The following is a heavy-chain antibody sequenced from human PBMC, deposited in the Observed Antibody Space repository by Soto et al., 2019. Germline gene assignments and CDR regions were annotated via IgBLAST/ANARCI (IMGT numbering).Heavy chain of an antibody. J-gene: IGHJ4*02. CDR2: IIPIFGTA. CDR1: GGTFSSYA. V-gene: IGHV1-69*13. CDR3: ARALGYCSGGSCHGGGY. Sequence: GASVKVSCKASGGTFSSYAISWVRQAPGQGLEWMGGIIPIFGTANYAQKFQGRVTITADESTSTAYMELSSLRSEDTAVYYCARALGYCSGGSCHGGGYWCQGTLVTVSS. D-gene: IGHD2-15*01.